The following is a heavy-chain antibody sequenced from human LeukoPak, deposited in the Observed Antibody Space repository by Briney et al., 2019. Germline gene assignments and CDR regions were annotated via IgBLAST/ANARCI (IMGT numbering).Heavy chain of an antibody. D-gene: IGHD2-2*01. CDR1: GFTFSSYA. J-gene: IGHJ4*02. CDR2: ISGSGGST. CDR3: AKPGCSSTSCYVRGGEIDY. Sequence: PGGSLRLSCAASGFTFSSYAMSWVRQAPGKGLEWVSAISGSGGSTYYADSVKGRFTISRDNSKNTLYLQMNSLRAEDTAVYYYAKPGCSSTSCYVRGGEIDYWGQGTLVTVSS. V-gene: IGHV3-23*01.